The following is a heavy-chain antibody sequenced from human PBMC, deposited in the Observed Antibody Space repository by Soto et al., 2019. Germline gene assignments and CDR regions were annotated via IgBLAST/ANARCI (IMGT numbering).Heavy chain of an antibody. J-gene: IGHJ4*02. V-gene: IGHV1-3*05. Sequence: QVQLVQSGAAEKKPGASVKVSCEASGYTFTSYPMHWVRQAPGQSLEWMGWISAGNGNTIYSQRVQARVTISRDTSASTAYRELTSLRSEDTVVYSCARGDYGFDSWGQGTLVTVSS. CDR2: ISAGNGNT. CDR3: ARGDYGFDS. CDR1: GYTFTSYP. D-gene: IGHD4-17*01.